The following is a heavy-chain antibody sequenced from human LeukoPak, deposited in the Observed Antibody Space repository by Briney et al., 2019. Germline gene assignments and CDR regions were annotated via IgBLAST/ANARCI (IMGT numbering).Heavy chain of an antibody. CDR1: GGSFSGYY. CDR2: INRSGST. CDR3: ARALGYCSSTSCSNWFDP. V-gene: IGHV4-34*01. J-gene: IGHJ5*02. D-gene: IGHD2-2*01. Sequence: SETLSLTCAVYGGSFSGYYWSWIRQPPGKGLEWIGEINRSGSTNYNPSLKSRVTISVDTSKNQFSLKLSSVTAADTAVYYCARALGYCSSTSCSNWFDPWGQGTLVTVSS.